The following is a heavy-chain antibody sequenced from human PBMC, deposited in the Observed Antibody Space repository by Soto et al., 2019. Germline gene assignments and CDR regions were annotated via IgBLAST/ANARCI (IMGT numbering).Heavy chain of an antibody. Sequence: SVKVSCKASGGTFSSYAISWVRQAPGQGLEWMGGIIPIFGTANYAQKFQGRVTITADESTSTAYMELSSLRSEDTAVYYCAAYTTAAGTAYYYYGMDVGGQGTTVTVSS. J-gene: IGHJ6*02. CDR1: GGTFSSYA. V-gene: IGHV1-69*13. CDR3: AAYTTAAGTAYYYYGMDV. D-gene: IGHD6-13*01. CDR2: IIPIFGTA.